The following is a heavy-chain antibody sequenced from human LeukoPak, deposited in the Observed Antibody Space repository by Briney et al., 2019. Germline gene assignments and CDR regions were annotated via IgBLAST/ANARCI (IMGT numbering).Heavy chain of an antibody. CDR2: INHSGYT. D-gene: IGHD4-17*01. J-gene: IGHJ4*02. CDR3: TRMTTGHDY. Sequence: KPSETLSLTCAVSGVSFNDYYWSWVRQTPGKGLEWIGEINHSGYTNDSPSLKSRVTLSIVTSRKQFSLNLRSVTVADSGIYYCTRMTTGHDYWGQGTLVTVSS. V-gene: IGHV4-34*01. CDR1: GVSFNDYY.